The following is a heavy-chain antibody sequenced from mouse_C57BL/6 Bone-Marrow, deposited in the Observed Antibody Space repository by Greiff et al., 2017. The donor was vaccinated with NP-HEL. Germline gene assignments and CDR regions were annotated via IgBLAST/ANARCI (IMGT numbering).Heavy chain of an antibody. D-gene: IGHD2-4*01. CDR3: ASGYDYDPHYYAMDY. J-gene: IGHJ4*01. CDR1: GYTFTDYN. V-gene: IGHV1-22*01. Sequence: EVQLQQSGPELVKPGASVKMSCKASGYTFTDYNMHWVKQSHGKSLEWIGYINPNNGGTSYNQKFKGKATLTVNKSSSTAYMELRSLTSEDSAVYYCASGYDYDPHYYAMDYWGQGTSVTVSS. CDR2: INPNNGGT.